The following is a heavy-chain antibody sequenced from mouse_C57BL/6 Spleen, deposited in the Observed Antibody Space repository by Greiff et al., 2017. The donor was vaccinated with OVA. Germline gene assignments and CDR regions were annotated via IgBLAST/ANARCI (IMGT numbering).Heavy chain of an antibody. CDR3: ARSYYGRYYFDY. D-gene: IGHD1-1*01. CDR2: ISSGSSTI. V-gene: IGHV5-17*01. CDR1: GFTFSDYG. J-gene: IGHJ2*01. Sequence: EVKLMESGGGLVKPGGSLKLSCAASGFTFSDYGMHWVRQAPEKGLEWVAYISSGSSTIYYADTVKGRFTISRDNAKNTLFLQMTSLRSEDTAMYYCARSYYGRYYFDYWGQGTTLTVSS.